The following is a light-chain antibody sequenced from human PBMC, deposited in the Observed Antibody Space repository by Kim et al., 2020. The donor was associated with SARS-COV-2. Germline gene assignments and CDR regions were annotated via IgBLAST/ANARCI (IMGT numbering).Light chain of an antibody. V-gene: IGKV3-20*01. Sequence: SPGERTTLSCRASQTISGRSLAWYQQKPGQPPRLRIYDTFGRATGIPDRFSGSGSGTDFSLTITRLEPEDFAVYYCQQYGTSPHTFGQGTKLEI. CDR3: QQYGTSPHT. J-gene: IGKJ2*01. CDR2: DTF. CDR1: QTISGRS.